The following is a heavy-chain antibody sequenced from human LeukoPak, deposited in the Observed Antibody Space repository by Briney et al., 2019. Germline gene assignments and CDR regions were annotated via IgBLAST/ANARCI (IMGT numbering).Heavy chain of an antibody. D-gene: IGHD5-12*01. Sequence: PGGSLRLSCAASGLTFSSYGMHWVRQAPGKGLEWVAVISYDGSNKYYADSVKGRFTISRDNSKNTLHLQMNSLRAEDTAVYYCAKDRSGYVGSLDYWGQGTLVTVSS. CDR2: ISYDGSNK. V-gene: IGHV3-30*18. CDR3: AKDRSGYVGSLDY. CDR1: GLTFSSYG. J-gene: IGHJ4*02.